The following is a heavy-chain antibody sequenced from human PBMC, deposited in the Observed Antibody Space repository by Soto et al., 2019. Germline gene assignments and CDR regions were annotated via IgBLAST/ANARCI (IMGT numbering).Heavy chain of an antibody. V-gene: IGHV4-61*01. CDR2: IYYSGPS. J-gene: IGHJ4*02. D-gene: IGHD4-4*01. CDR3: ARGYSHYAH. Sequence: SETLSLTCTVSGGSVSRDSNFWSWIRQPPGKGLEWIGYIYYSGPSRYNPSLESRVTISIDSSKNQVSLTLTSVTAADTAVYYCARGYSHYAHWGRGTLVTVSS. CDR1: GGSVSRDSNF.